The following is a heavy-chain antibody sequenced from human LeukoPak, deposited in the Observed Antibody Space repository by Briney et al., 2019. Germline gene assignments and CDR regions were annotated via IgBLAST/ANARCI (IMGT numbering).Heavy chain of an antibody. Sequence: GGFLRLSCAASGFNFNDYAMHRIRRVPGKGLEWLSGISWNSVIMTYADSVKGRFTISRDNARNSLFLQMNSLRDEDTALYYCATRREREPFHYWGQGTLVTVSS. CDR1: GFNFNDYA. CDR2: ISWNSVIM. J-gene: IGHJ4*02. D-gene: IGHD1-26*01. CDR3: ATRREREPFHY. V-gene: IGHV3-9*01.